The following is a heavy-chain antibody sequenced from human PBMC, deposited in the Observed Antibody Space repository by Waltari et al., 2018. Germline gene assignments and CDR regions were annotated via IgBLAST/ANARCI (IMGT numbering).Heavy chain of an antibody. J-gene: IGHJ4*02. V-gene: IGHV4-39*01. CDR1: GGSISSSSYY. CDR3: ARVSMNHDYILNLPN. Sequence: QLQLQESGPGLVKPSETLSLTCTVSGGSISSSSYYWGWIRQPPGKGLEWIGSIYYSGSTYYNPSLKSRVTISVDTSKNQFSLKLSSVTAADTAVYYCARVSMNHDYILNLPNWGQGTLVTVSS. D-gene: IGHD4-4*01. CDR2: IYYSGST.